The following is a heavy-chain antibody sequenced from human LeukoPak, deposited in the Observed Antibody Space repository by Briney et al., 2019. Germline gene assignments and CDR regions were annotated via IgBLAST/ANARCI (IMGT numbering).Heavy chain of an antibody. V-gene: IGHV3-48*03. J-gene: IGHJ4*02. CDR1: GFTFSSYE. Sequence: GGSLRLSCAASGFTFSSYEMNWVRQAPGKGLEWVSYISSSGTTIYYADSVRGRFTISRDNANNSLSLQMNSLRAEDTAVYYCARETNLIPSGLDYWGQGTLVTVSS. D-gene: IGHD3-10*01. CDR2: ISSSGTTI. CDR3: ARETNLIPSGLDY.